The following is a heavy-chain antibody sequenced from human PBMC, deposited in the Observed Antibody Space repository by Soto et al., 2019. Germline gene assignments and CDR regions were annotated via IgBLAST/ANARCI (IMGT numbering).Heavy chain of an antibody. J-gene: IGHJ4*02. CDR3: ARVDTSMGATCVSY. V-gene: IGHV4-31*03. CDR2: IYYSGST. Sequence: SETLSLTCTVSGGSISSGGYYWSWIRQHPGKGLEWIGYIYYSGSTYYNPSLKSRVTISVDTSKNQFSLKLSSVTAADTAVYYCARVDTSMGATCVSYWGQGXLVTVSS. CDR1: GGSISSGGYY. D-gene: IGHD1-26*01.